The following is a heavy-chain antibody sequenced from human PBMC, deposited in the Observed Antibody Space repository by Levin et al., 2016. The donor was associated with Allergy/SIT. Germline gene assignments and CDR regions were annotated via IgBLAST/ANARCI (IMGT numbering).Heavy chain of an antibody. CDR1: GFTFSSYG. V-gene: IGHV3-30*18. J-gene: IGHJ6*02. D-gene: IGHD5-18*01. Sequence: GESLKISCAASGFTFSSYGMHWVRQAPGKGLEWVAVISYDGSNKYYADSVKGRFTISRDNSKNTLYLQMNSLRAEDTAVYYCAKDRGYSYGYLGNYYYGMDVWGQGTTVTVSS. CDR2: ISYDGSNK. CDR3: AKDRGYSYGYLGNYYYGMDV.